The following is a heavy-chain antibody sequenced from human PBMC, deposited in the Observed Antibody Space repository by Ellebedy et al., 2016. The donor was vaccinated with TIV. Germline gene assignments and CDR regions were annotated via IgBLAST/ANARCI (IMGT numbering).Heavy chain of an antibody. CDR3: ARDGIVGGPTEYYFDS. CDR1: GLTFSSYS. CDR2: ITGSASDI. V-gene: IGHV3-21*05. D-gene: IGHD1-26*01. J-gene: IGHJ4*02. Sequence: GESLKISCAASGLTFSSYSMNWVRQAPGKGLEWISYITGSASDIYYADSVKGRFTISRDNAKNTLYVQMNSLRAEDTAVYYCARDGIVGGPTEYYFDSWGQGTLVTVSS.